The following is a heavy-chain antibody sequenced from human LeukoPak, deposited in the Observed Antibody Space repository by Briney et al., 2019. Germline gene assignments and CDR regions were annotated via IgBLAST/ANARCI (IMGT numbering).Heavy chain of an antibody. CDR3: SRGSGWLSVY. J-gene: IGHJ4*02. D-gene: IGHD6-19*01. Sequence: GGSLRLSCTASGFTFGDYLMNWFRQAPGKGLEWIGFISGGTTEYAASVKGRFTISRDDSTSIAYLQMNSLTTEDTAVYYCSRGSGWLSVYWGQGTLVAVSS. CDR2: ISGGTT. CDR1: GFTFGDYL. V-gene: IGHV3-49*03.